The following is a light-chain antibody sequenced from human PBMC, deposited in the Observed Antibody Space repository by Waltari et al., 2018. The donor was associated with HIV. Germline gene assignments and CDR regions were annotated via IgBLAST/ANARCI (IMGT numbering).Light chain of an antibody. CDR2: STN. J-gene: IGLJ1*01. CDR3: VLYVGSGIYV. V-gene: IGLV8-61*01. CDR1: SGSVSTASY. Sequence: QTVVTQEPSFSVSPGGTVTLTCGLSSGSVSTASYHSWYQQTPGQAPRTLIYSTNTRSSGVPDRFSGSILGNKAALTITGAQADDESDYYCVLYVGSGIYVFGTGTKVTVL.